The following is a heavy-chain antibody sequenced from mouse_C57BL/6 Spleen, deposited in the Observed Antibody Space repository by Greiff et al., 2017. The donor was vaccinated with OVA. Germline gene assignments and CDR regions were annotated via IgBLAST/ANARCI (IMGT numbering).Heavy chain of an antibody. J-gene: IGHJ3*01. Sequence: QVQLKESGAELVRPGASVTLSCKASGYTFTDYEMHWVKQTPVHGLEWIGAIDPETGGTAYNQKFKGKAILTADKSSSTAYMERRSLTSEDSAVYYCTGWGGGYYSFAYWGQGTLVTVSA. CDR2: IDPETGGT. CDR3: TGWGGGYYSFAY. V-gene: IGHV1-15*01. D-gene: IGHD2-3*01. CDR1: GYTFTDYE.